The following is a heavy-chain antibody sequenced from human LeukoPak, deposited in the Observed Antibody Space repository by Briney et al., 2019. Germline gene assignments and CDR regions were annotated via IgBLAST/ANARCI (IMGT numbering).Heavy chain of an antibody. D-gene: IGHD1-26*01. V-gene: IGHV1-69*13. CDR3: YSGSYYVADFDY. Sequence: SVKVSCKVSGGTFSSYAISWVRQAPGQGLEWMGGIIPIFGTANYAQKFQGRVTITADESTSTAYMELSSLRSEDTAVYYCYSGSYYVADFDYWGQGTLVTVSS. J-gene: IGHJ4*02. CDR2: IIPIFGTA. CDR1: GGTFSSYA.